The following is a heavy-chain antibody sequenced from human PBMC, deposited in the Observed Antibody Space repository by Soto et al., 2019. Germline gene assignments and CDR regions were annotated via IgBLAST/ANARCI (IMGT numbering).Heavy chain of an antibody. D-gene: IGHD2-2*01. CDR1: GFSFSSYA. V-gene: IGHV3-23*01. CDR2: SSASGVST. Sequence: GGSLRLSCAASGFSFSSYAMSWVRQAPGKGLEWVSGSSASGVSTYYADSVKGRFLISRDNSKNTLYLQMSSLRAEDTALYYCAKDLSYRPAAPEGYFYYYYMDVWGKGTTVTVSS. J-gene: IGHJ6*03. CDR3: AKDLSYRPAAPEGYFYYYYMDV.